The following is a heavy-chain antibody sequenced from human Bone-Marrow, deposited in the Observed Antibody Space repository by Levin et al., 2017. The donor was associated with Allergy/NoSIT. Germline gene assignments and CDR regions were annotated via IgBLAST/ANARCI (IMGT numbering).Heavy chain of an antibody. CDR1: FFSLLLLPL. CDR3: ARDPLDYGTNSGNY. Sequence: LSLPFPFSFFSLLLLPLWSWVRQPPGKGLEWIGEIYHGGRTNYNPSLRSRVTLSFDKSQNQFSLNLNSVTAADTAVYYCARDPLDYGTNSGNYWGQGTLVTVSS. CDR2: IYHGGRT. J-gene: IGHJ4*02. V-gene: IGHV4-4*02. D-gene: IGHD4-17*01.